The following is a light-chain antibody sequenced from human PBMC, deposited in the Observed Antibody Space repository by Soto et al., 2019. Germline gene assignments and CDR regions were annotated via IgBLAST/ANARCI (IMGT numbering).Light chain of an antibody. CDR1: QSISGS. J-gene: IGKJ1*01. CDR3: QQYNGYWT. V-gene: IGKV1-5*03. Sequence: DIQMTQSPSTLSASVGDRVPITCQASQSISGSLAWYQQKPGKAPNLLIYEASNLKSGVPSRFSGSGSGTEYTLTISSLQPDDSASYYCQQYNGYWTFGQGTRVEIK. CDR2: EAS.